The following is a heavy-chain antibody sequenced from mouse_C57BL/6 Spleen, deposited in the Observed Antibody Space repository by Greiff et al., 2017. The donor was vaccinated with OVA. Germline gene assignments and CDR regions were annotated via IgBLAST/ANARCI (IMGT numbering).Heavy chain of an antibody. Sequence: VQLQQSGPELVKPGASVKISCKASGYTFTDYYMNWVQQSHGKSLEWIGDINPNNGGTSYNQKFKGKATLTVDKSSSTAYMELRSLTSEDSAVYDCARVYTWFAYWGQGTLVTVSA. CDR2: INPNNGGT. J-gene: IGHJ3*01. V-gene: IGHV1-26*01. D-gene: IGHD2-1*01. CDR3: ARVYTWFAY. CDR1: GYTFTDYY.